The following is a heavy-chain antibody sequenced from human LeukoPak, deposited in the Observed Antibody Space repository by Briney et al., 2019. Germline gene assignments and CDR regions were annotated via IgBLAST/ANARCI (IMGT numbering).Heavy chain of an antibody. V-gene: IGHV3-9*03. CDR3: AKDNCSSTSCFLFDY. CDR2: ISWNSGSI. CDR1: GFTFDDYA. D-gene: IGHD2-2*01. Sequence: GGSLRLSCAASGFTFDDYAMHWVRQAPGKGLEWVSGISWNSGSIGYADSVKGRFTISRDNAKNSLYLQMNSLRAEDMALYYCAKDNCSSTSCFLFDYWGQGTLVTVSS. J-gene: IGHJ4*02.